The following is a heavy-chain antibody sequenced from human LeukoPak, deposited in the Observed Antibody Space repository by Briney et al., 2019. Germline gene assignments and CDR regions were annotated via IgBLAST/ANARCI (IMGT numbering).Heavy chain of an antibody. D-gene: IGHD5-18*01. J-gene: IGHJ3*02. V-gene: IGHV3-7*04. CDR3: AGVDAAMPDAFDI. CDR2: INRDASEK. Sequence: PGGSLRLSCAASGFTFSSYWMTWVRQAPGKGLEWVANINRDASEKYYVDSVKGRFTISRDNAKNSLYLQMNSLRADDTAVCYCAGVDAAMPDAFDIWGRGTMVTVSS. CDR1: GFTFSSYW.